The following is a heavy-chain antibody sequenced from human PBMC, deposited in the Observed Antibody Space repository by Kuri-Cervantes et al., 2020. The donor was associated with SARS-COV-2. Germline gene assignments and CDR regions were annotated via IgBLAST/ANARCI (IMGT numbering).Heavy chain of an antibody. CDR1: GFTFSSYG. Sequence: GESLKISCAASGFTFSSYGMHWVRQAPGKGLEWVAFIWYDGSNKYYADSVKGRFTISRDNFKNTLYLQMNSLRAEDSALYYCAKVGLSFDYWGQGTLVTVSS. CDR3: AKVGLSFDY. V-gene: IGHV3-30*02. CDR2: IWYDGSNK. J-gene: IGHJ4*02. D-gene: IGHD2/OR15-2a*01.